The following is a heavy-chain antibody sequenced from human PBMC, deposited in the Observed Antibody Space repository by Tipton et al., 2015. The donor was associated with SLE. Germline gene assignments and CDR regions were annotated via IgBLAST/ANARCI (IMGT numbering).Heavy chain of an antibody. CDR3: ARGGYGDYMDY. CDR2: IYYSGST. CDR1: GGSISSGDYY. J-gene: IGHJ4*02. V-gene: IGHV4-39*07. Sequence: TLSLTCTVSGGSISSGDYYWGWIRQPPGKGLEWIGSIYYSGSTYYNPSLKSRVTISVDTSKNQFSLKLSSVTAADTAVYYCARGGYGDYMDYWGQGTLVTVSS. D-gene: IGHD4-17*01.